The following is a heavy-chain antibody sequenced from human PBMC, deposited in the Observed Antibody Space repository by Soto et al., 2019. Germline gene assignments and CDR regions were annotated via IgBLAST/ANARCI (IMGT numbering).Heavy chain of an antibody. V-gene: IGHV3-23*01. J-gene: IGHJ5*02. Sequence: GGSLRLSCAASGFTFSSYAMSWVRQAPGKGLEWVSAISGSGGSTYYADSVKGRFTISRDNSTSTVYMELSSLRSEDTAVYYCARDNDFWSAPSWFDPWGQGTLVTVSS. CDR2: ISGSGGST. CDR1: GFTFSSYA. CDR3: ARDNDFWSAPSWFDP. D-gene: IGHD3-3*01.